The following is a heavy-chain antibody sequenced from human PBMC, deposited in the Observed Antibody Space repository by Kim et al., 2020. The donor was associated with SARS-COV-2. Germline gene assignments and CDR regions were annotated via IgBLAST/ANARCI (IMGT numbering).Heavy chain of an antibody. V-gene: IGHV3-21*01. CDR2: MSSSSSYK. D-gene: IGHD3-16*02. Sequence: GGSLRLSCAASGFTFSSYSMNWVRQAPGKGLEWVSSMSSSSSYKYYADSVKGRFTISRDNAKNSLYLQMNSLRAEDTAVYYCARGRGYDYVWGSYRDDFDIWGQGTMVTVSS. CDR1: GFTFSSYS. CDR3: ARGRGYDYVWGSYRDDFDI. J-gene: IGHJ3*02.